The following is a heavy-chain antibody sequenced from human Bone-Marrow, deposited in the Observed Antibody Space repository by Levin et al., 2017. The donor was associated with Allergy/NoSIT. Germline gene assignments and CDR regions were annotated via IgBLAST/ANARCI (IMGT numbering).Heavy chain of an antibody. CDR1: GFTFDDYA. J-gene: IGHJ4*02. V-gene: IGHV3-9*01. D-gene: IGHD1-1*01. Sequence: GGSLRLSCAASGFTFDDYAMHWVRQAPGKGLEWVSGISWNSGSIGYADSVKGRFTISRDNAKNSLYLQMNSLRAEDTALYYCAKLPQEKHWNDYWGQGTLVTVSS. CDR2: ISWNSGSI. CDR3: AKLPQEKHWNDY.